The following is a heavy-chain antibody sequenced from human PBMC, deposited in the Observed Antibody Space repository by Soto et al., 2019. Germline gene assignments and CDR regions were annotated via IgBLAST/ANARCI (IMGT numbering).Heavy chain of an antibody. J-gene: IGHJ4*02. CDR1: GGSISSSSYY. CDR2: IYYSGST. V-gene: IGHV4-39*01. D-gene: IGHD6-13*01. CDR3: ARLAAAGIADI. Sequence: TLSLTCTVSGGSISSSSYYWGWIRQPPGKGLEWIGSIYYSGSTYYNPSLKSRVTISVDTSKNQFSLKLSSVTAADTAVYYCARLAAAGIADIWGQGTLVTVSS.